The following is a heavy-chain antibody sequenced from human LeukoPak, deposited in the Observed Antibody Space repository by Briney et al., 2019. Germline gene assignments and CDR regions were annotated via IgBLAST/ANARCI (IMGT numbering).Heavy chain of an antibody. V-gene: IGHV1-18*01. CDR3: ARGPIIDIAIVPAAVEYYYMDV. CDR1: AYTFTSFG. J-gene: IGHJ6*03. D-gene: IGHD2-2*01. CDR2: ISAYNGNT. Sequence: ASVKVSCKASAYTFTSFGINWVRQAPGQGLEWMGWISAYNGNTKYAQKLQGRVTMTTDTSTSTAYMELRSLRSDDTAVYYCARGPIIDIAIVPAAVEYYYMDVWGKGTTVTVSS.